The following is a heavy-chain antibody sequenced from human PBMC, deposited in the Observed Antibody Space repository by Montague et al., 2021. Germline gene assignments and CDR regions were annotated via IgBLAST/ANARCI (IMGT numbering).Heavy chain of an antibody. J-gene: IGHJ6*03. CDR2: VSHGGRT. CDR3: ARERDRYYYMDI. Sequence: SETLSLTCTVSRSLINSDYYWCWFLQPPGKGLEWMVSVSHGGRTYYNTSLKSRVTISVDTSNNHFSLKLSSVTAADTAVYYCARERDRYYYMDIWGKGTPITVSS. V-gene: IGHV4-38-2*02. CDR1: RSLINSDYY.